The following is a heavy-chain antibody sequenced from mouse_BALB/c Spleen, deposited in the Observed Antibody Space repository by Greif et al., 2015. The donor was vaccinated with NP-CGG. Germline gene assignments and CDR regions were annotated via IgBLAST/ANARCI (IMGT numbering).Heavy chain of an antibody. CDR1: GYTFTSYW. V-gene: IGHV1-87*01. D-gene: IGHD2-4*01. CDR3: ARGLMITYAMDY. CDR2: IYPGDGDT. Sequence: VQLQQSGAELARPGASVKLSCKASGYTFTSYWMQWVKQRPGQGLEWIGAIYPGDGDTRYTQKFKGKATLTADKSSSTAYMQLSSLASEDSAVYYCARGLMITYAMDYWGQGTSVTVSS. J-gene: IGHJ4*01.